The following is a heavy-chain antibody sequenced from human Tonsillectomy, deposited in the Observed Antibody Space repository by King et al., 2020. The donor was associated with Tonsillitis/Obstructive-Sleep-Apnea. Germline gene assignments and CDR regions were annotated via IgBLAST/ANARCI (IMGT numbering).Heavy chain of an antibody. D-gene: IGHD6-13*01. J-gene: IGHJ4*02. Sequence: VQLVESGGGVVQPGRSLRLSCAASGFTFSSYAMHWVRQAPGKGLEWVAVISYDGSNKYYADSVKGRFTISRDNSKNTLYLQMNSLRAEDTAVYYCASDGQQQLFDYWGQGTLVTVSS. CDR2: ISYDGSNK. V-gene: IGHV3-30*04. CDR1: GFTFSSYA. CDR3: ASDGQQQLFDY.